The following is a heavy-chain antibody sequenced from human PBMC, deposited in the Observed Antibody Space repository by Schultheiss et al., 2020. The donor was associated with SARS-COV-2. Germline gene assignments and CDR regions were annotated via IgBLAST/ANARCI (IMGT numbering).Heavy chain of an antibody. D-gene: IGHD3-16*01. Sequence: SVKVSCKASGGTFSSYAISWVRQAPGQGLEWMGGIIPIFGTANYAQKLQGRVTMTTDTSTSTAYMELSSLRSEDTAVYYCARDENGGTWWFDPWGQGTLVTVSS. CDR1: GGTFSSYA. CDR3: ARDENGGTWWFDP. V-gene: IGHV1-69*05. J-gene: IGHJ5*02. CDR2: IIPIFGTA.